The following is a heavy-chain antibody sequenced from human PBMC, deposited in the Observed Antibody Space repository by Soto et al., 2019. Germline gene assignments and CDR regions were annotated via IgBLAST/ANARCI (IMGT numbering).Heavy chain of an antibody. CDR1: GFTFSSYS. CDR3: ARVWGYYDSSGYYYDWYFDL. D-gene: IGHD3-22*01. Sequence: EVQLVESGGGLVQPGGSLRLSCAASGFTFSSYSMNWVRQAPGKGLEWVSYISSSSSTIYYADSVKGGFTISRDNAKNSLYLQMNSLRDEDTAVYYCARVWGYYDSSGYYYDWYFDLWGRGTLVTVSS. V-gene: IGHV3-48*02. J-gene: IGHJ2*01. CDR2: ISSSSSTI.